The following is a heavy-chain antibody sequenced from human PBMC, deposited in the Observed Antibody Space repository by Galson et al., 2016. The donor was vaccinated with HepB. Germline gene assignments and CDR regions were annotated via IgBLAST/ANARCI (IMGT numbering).Heavy chain of an antibody. D-gene: IGHD3-9*01. J-gene: IGHJ5*02. CDR1: GFNFNNYT. V-gene: IGHV3-21*06. Sequence: SLRLSCAASGFNFNNYTMNWVRQAPGKRLEWISSISRRSTYIYYAESVQRRFTVSRDNTKNAVFLQMNDLRAEDTALYYCARASTDESPGLRYYAWLSLASFDPWGQGTLVAVSS. CDR3: ARASTDESPGLRYYAWLSLASFDP. CDR2: ISRRSTYI.